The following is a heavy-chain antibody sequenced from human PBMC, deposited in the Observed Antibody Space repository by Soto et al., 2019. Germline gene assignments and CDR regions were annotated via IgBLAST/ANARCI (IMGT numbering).Heavy chain of an antibody. Sequence: QITLKESGPTLVKPTQTLTLTCSFSGFSLSTNGVGVGWIRQPPGKALEWLALIYWDDDKRYSPSLKTRLTITKDTSKGQGVRTISNMAPGDTPTYYCAHKPCSFRWAVDYWGQGALVTVSS. CDR3: AHKPCSFRWAVDY. CDR1: GFSLSTNGVG. V-gene: IGHV2-5*02. D-gene: IGHD6-13*01. J-gene: IGHJ4*02. CDR2: IYWDDDK.